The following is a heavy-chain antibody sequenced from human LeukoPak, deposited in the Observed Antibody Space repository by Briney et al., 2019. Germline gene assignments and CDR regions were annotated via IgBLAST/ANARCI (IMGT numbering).Heavy chain of an antibody. Sequence: SETLSLTCAVYGGSFSGYYWSWIRQPPGRGLEWIGEINHSGSTNYNPSLKSRVTISVDTSKNQFSLKLSSVTAADTAVYYCARRVAVAGIGAFDIWGQGTMVTVSS. CDR1: GGSFSGYY. CDR3: ARRVAVAGIGAFDI. V-gene: IGHV4-34*01. CDR2: INHSGST. J-gene: IGHJ3*02. D-gene: IGHD6-19*01.